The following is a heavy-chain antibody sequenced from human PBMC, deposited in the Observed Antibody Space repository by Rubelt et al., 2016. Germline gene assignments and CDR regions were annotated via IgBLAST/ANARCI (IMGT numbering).Heavy chain of an antibody. CDR2: INPNSGGT. J-gene: IGHJ4*02. V-gene: IGHV1-2*02. D-gene: IGHD1-14*01. CDR3: RQRTVGI. Sequence: QVQLVQSGSELKKPGASVKVSCKASGYTFTSYPISWVRQAPGQGLEWMGWINPNSGGTNYAQKFQGRVTMTGDTSISTAYMEQSRLKPDDMDVYYCRQRTVGIRGKRTRVTVSS. CDR1: GYTFTSYP.